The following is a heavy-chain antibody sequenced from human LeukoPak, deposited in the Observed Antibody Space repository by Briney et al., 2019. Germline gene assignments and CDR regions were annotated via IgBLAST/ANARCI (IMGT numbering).Heavy chain of an antibody. CDR1: GGSFSGYY. D-gene: IGHD2-2*02. CDR2: INHSGST. V-gene: IGHV4-34*01. CDR3: ARGPVVVVPAAIRGVYFDY. Sequence: SETLSLTCAVYGGSFSGYYWSWIRQPPGKGLEWIGEINHSGSTNYNPSFKSRVTISVDTSKNQFSLKLSSVTAADTAVYYCARGPVVVVPAAIRGVYFDYWGQGTLVTVSS. J-gene: IGHJ4*02.